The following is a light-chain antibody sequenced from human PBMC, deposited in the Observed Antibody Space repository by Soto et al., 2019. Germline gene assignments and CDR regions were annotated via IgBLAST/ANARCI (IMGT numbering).Light chain of an antibody. CDR3: SSYTVTSVTLYV. J-gene: IGLJ1*01. Sequence: QSAPTQPASVSGSPGQSITISCTGTSSDIGSNNYVSWYQQHPGKAPKVMIYEVSNRPSGVSNRFSGSKSGNTASLTISGLQAEDEAEYYCSSYTVTSVTLYVFGTGTKLTVL. CDR2: EVS. CDR1: SSDIGSNNY. V-gene: IGLV2-14*01.